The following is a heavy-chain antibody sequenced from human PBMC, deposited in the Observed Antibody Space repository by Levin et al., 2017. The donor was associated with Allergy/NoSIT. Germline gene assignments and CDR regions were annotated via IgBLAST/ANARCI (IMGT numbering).Heavy chain of an antibody. CDR1: GFTFSDYY. J-gene: IGHJ4*02. CDR2: ISSSSSYT. V-gene: IGHV3-11*05. CDR3: ARDNYGDYAGY. Sequence: GGSLRLSCAASGFTFSDYYMSWIRQAPGKGLEWVSYISSSSSYTNYADSVKGRFTISRDNAKNSLYLQMNSLRAEDTAVYYCARDNYGDYAGYWGQGTLVTVSS. D-gene: IGHD4-17*01.